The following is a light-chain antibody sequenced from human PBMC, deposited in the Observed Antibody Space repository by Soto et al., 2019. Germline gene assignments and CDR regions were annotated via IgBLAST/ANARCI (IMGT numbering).Light chain of an antibody. V-gene: IGLV1-51*01. CDR1: SSNIGNNY. CDR3: APWDSSLSAAV. CDR2: DNN. J-gene: IGLJ7*01. Sequence: QSVLTQPPSVSAAPGQKVTISCSGSSSNIGNNYVSWYQQLPGTAPKLLIYDNNKRPSGIPDRFSGSKSGTSATLGITGLQTGDEADYYCAPWDSSLSAAVFGGGTQLTVL.